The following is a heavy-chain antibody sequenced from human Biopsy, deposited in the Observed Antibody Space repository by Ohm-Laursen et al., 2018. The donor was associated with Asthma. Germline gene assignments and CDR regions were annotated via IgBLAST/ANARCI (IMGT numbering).Heavy chain of an antibody. Sequence: SVKVSCKVSGDSFSNYAISWVRQAPGQGLEWMGGLIPVLGTPDHAQMFEGKVTITADESTSTAYMELSSLSSEDTAVYYCARGYSGSDRIVYYYSGLEVWGQGTTVTVSS. CDR3: ARGYSGSDRIVYYYSGLEV. CDR2: LIPVLGTP. J-gene: IGHJ6*02. V-gene: IGHV1-69*13. CDR1: GDSFSNYA. D-gene: IGHD5-12*01.